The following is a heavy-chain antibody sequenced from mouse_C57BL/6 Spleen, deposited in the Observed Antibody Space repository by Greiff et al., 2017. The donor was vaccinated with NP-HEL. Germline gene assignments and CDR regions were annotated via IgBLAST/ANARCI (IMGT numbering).Heavy chain of an antibody. V-gene: IGHV2-9-1*01. J-gene: IGHJ4*01. CDR1: GFSLTSYA. CDR3: ASRYYGSSYYYAMDY. D-gene: IGHD1-1*01. CDR2: IWTGGGT. Sequence: VQLKESGPGLVAPSQSLSITCTVSGFSLTSYAISWVRQPPGKGLEWLGVIWTGGGTNYNSALKSRLSISKDNSKSQVFLKMNSLQTDDTARYYCASRYYGSSYYYAMDYWGQGTSVTVSS.